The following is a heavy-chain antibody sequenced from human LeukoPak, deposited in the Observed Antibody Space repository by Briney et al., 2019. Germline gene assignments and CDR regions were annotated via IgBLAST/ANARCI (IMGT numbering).Heavy chain of an antibody. Sequence: GGSLRLSCAASGFTFSSYGMHWVRQAPGKGLEWVAVISYDGRNKYYADSVQGRFTISRDNSKKTLYLQMNSLRAEDTAVYYCAKEQSLSSGYYYVSWDYWGQGTLVTASS. V-gene: IGHV3-30*18. CDR2: ISYDGRNK. CDR3: AKEQSLSSGYYYVSWDY. J-gene: IGHJ4*02. CDR1: GFTFSSYG. D-gene: IGHD3-22*01.